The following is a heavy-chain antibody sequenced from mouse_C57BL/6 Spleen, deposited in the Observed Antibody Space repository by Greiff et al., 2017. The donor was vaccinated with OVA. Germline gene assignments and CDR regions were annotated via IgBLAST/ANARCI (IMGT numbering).Heavy chain of an antibody. D-gene: IGHD1-1*01. Sequence: QVQLQQSGAELVRPGTSVKLSCKASGYTFTSYWMHWVKQRPGQGLEWIGVIDPSDSYTNYNQKFKGKATLTVDTSSSTAYMQLSSLTSEDSAVYYCAACITTVVAYYFDYWGQGTTLTVSS. CDR2: IDPSDSYT. CDR3: AACITTVVAYYFDY. V-gene: IGHV1-59*01. J-gene: IGHJ2*01. CDR1: GYTFTSYW.